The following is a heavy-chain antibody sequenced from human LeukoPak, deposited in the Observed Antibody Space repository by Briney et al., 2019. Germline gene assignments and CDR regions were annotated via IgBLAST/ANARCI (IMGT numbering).Heavy chain of an antibody. J-gene: IGHJ4*02. CDR2: IFHSGTT. V-gene: IGHV4-38-2*01. CDR1: GYSISSGYY. D-gene: IGHD5-18*01. CDR3: AASGYSYGSQKY. Sequence: SETLSLTCAVSGYSISSGYYWGWIRQPPGKGLEWIGSIFHSGTTYYNPSLQSRVTISVDTSKNQFSLKLSSVTAADTAVYYCAASGYSYGSQKYWGQGTLVTVSS.